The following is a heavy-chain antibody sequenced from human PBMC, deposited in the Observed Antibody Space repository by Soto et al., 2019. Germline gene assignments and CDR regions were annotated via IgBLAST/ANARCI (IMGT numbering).Heavy chain of an antibody. CDR1: GLALSNFA. Sequence: PGGSLRLSCAASGLALSNFAMSWVRQAPGKGLEWVSGISGSGGSTYYADSVKGRFTISRDNSKNTLYLQMNSMRAEDTAVYYCAKGGYFDYWGQGTLVTVSS. J-gene: IGHJ4*02. CDR2: ISGSGGST. CDR3: AKGGYFDY. V-gene: IGHV3-23*01.